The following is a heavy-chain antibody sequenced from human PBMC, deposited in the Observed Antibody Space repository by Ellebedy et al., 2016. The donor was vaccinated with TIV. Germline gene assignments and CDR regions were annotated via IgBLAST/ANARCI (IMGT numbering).Heavy chain of an antibody. CDR1: EYTFTNYW. V-gene: IGHV5-51*01. CDR2: IYPGDSDT. Sequence: GESLKISXKGSEYTFTNYWIAWVRQMPGKGLEWMGIIYPGDSDTRYSPSFQGQVTISADKSISTAYLQWSSLKASDTAMYYCARQTYGGNSPDYWGQGTLVTVSS. CDR3: ARQTYGGNSPDY. J-gene: IGHJ4*02. D-gene: IGHD4-23*01.